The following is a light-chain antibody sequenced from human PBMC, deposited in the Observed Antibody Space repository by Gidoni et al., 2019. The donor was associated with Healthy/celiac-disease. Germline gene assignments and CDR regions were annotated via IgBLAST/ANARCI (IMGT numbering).Light chain of an antibody. CDR1: SSDVGSYNR. J-gene: IGLJ2*01. Sequence: LTQPPSVSGSPGQSVTISCTGTSSDVGSYNRVSWYQQPPGTAPKLMIYEVSNRPSGVPDRFSGSKSGNTASLTISGRQAEDEADYYCSLYTSSSTVVFGGGTKLTVL. CDR3: SLYTSSSTVV. V-gene: IGLV2-18*01. CDR2: EVS.